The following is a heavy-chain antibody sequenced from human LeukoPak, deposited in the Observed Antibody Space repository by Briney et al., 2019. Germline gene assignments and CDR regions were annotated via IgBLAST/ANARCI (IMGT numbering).Heavy chain of an antibody. CDR3: ARHLRGSSNFDY. Sequence: SETLSLTCTVSGGSISSSSYYCAWIRQPPGKGLEWVGSLYYSGGAYNNPSLKSRVTISVDTSKSQFSLKLTSVTAADTAVYYCARHLRGSSNFDYWGQGTLVTVSS. CDR1: GGSISSSSYY. CDR2: LYYSGGA. J-gene: IGHJ4*02. V-gene: IGHV4-39*01. D-gene: IGHD6-6*01.